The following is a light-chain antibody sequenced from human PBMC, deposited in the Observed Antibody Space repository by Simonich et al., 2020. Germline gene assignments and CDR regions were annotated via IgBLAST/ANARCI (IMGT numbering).Light chain of an antibody. Sequence: DIVMTQSPDSLAVSLGERATINCKSSQSVLYSSNNTNYLAWYQQKPGQPPKLLIYWASTRESGVPDRFRGSGSGTDFTLTISSLQAEDVAVYYCQQYYSTPSWTFGQGTKVEIK. CDR3: QQYYSTPSWT. CDR2: WAS. J-gene: IGKJ1*01. CDR1: QSVLYSSNNTNY. V-gene: IGKV4-1*01.